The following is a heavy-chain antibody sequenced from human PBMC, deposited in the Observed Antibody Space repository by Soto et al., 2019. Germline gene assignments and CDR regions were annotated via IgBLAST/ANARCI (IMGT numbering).Heavy chain of an antibody. CDR3: ARAGGSCSGGSISHKYFYGMDV. Sequence: EVQLVESGGGLVQRGGSLRVSCAASGFTFSRFWMHWVRQAPGMGLVWVSRINSDGSSTNYADSVKGRFTISRDNANNTLYLHMTILRGEATAVYYCARAGGSCSGGSISHKYFYGMDVWGQGPTVTFSS. CDR1: GFTFSRFW. CDR2: INSDGSST. J-gene: IGHJ6*02. V-gene: IGHV3-74*01. D-gene: IGHD2-15*01.